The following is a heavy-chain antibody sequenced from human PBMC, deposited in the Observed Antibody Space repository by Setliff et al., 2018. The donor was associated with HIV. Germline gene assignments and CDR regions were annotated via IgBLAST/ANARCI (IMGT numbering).Heavy chain of an antibody. CDR2: GVNSGRS. J-gene: IGHJ5*02. CDR3: ARAGLTLTDWFDP. V-gene: IGHV4-39*02. CDR1: GGSISNGNYY. Sequence: PSETLSLTCTVSGGSISNGNYYWAWIRQSPGKGLEWIGSGVNSGRSYYNPSLKSRVTVSVDTSTNHLSLRLTSVTAADTAVYYCARAGLTLTDWFDPWGQGSLVTVSS.